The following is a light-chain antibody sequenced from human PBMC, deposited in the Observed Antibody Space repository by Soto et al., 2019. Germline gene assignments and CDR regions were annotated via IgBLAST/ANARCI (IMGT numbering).Light chain of an antibody. J-gene: IGLJ3*02. CDR1: SGNIANNY. V-gene: IGLV6-57*04. Sequence: NFMLTQPHSVSESPGKTVTISCTRSSGNIANNYVQWYQQRPGSAPTTVIYDDNRRPSGVPDRFSGSIASSSNSASLTISGLRTEDEVDYYCQSYDGSSLVFGGGTKLTVL. CDR3: QSYDGSSLV. CDR2: DDN.